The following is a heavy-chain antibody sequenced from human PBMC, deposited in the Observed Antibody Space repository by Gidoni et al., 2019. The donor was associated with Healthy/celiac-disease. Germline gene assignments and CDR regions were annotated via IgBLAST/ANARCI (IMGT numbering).Heavy chain of an antibody. J-gene: IGHJ3*02. V-gene: IGHV1-69-2*01. Sequence: HWVQQAPGKGLEWMGLVDPEDGETIYAEKFQGRVTITADTSTDTAYMELSSLRSEDTAVYYCATARGSYYFLRAFDIWGQGTMVTVSS. CDR2: VDPEDGET. CDR3: ATARGSYYFLRAFDI. D-gene: IGHD1-26*01.